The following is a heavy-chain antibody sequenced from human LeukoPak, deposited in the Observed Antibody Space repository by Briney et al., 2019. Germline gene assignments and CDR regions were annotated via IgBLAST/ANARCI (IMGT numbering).Heavy chain of an antibody. CDR2: IHAGGGST. CDR3: AYYDSSGYYYGRLRY. J-gene: IGHJ4*02. D-gene: IGHD3-22*01. V-gene: IGHV3-23*01. CDR1: RFTFTDHA. Sequence: PGGSLRLSCAASRFTFTDHAMSWVRQTPDKGLEWVSSIHAGGGSTLYADSMKGRFTISRDNSKNTLFLQMNSLRADDTGLYFCAYYDSSGYYYGRLRYWGQGTPVTVSS.